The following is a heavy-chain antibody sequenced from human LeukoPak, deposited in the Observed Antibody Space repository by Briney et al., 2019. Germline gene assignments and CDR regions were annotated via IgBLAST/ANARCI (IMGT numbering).Heavy chain of an antibody. J-gene: IGHJ2*01. CDR3: ARSTITTTAAGHFDL. CDR1: GYTFTDYY. V-gene: IGHV1-2*05. D-gene: IGHD6-13*01. Sequence: ASVKVSCKSSGYTFTDYYVHWVRQAPGQGLEWMGRINPNSGDTNYAQNFQGRVTMSRDTSISTAYLELNSLIFDDTVVFYCARSTITTTAAGHFDLWGRGTLVTFSS. CDR2: INPNSGDT.